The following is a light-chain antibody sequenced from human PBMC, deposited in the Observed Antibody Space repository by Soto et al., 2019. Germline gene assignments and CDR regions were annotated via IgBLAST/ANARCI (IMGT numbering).Light chain of an antibody. V-gene: IGKV1-39*01. CDR2: GAS. J-gene: IGKJ2*01. CDR1: QTISTY. CDR3: QKMASIPYT. Sequence: DIQMTQSPSSLSASVGDRVTITCRASQTISTYLNWYQQIPGKAPKLLIYGASNLQNGVPSRFSGSGSGTDFTLTISSRQPEDFATYYCQKMASIPYTFGQGTKLEIK.